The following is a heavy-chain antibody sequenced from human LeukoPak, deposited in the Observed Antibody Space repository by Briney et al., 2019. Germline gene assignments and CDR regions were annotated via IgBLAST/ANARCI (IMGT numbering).Heavy chain of an antibody. CDR3: KSATDYYDMDV. D-gene: IGHD2-15*01. CDR1: GFTFSSYE. CDR2: ISSSGSTI. Sequence: PGGSLRPSCAASGFTFSSYEMNWVRQAPGKGLEWVSYISSSGSTIYYADSVKGRFTISRDNAKNSLYLQMNSLRAEDTAVYYCKSATDYYDMDVWGKGTTVTVSS. V-gene: IGHV3-48*03. J-gene: IGHJ6*04.